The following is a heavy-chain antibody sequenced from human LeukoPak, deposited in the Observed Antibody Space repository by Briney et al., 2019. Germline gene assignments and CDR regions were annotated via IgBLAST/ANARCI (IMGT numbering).Heavy chain of an antibody. CDR1: GFTFSSYA. J-gene: IGHJ4*02. V-gene: IGHV3-30-3*01. CDR2: ISYDGSNK. CDR3: ARDDLDHGVDDLDY. Sequence: QPGGSLRLSCAASGFTFSSYAMHWVRQAPGKGLEWVAVISYDGSNKYYADSVKGRFTISRDNSKNTLYLQMNSLRAEDTAVYYCARDDLDHGVDDLDYWGQGTLVTVSS. D-gene: IGHD4-17*01.